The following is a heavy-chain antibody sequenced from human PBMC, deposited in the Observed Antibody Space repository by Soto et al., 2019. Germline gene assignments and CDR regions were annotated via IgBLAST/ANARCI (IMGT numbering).Heavy chain of an antibody. D-gene: IGHD3-22*01. CDR3: TRADYYDISGFFYDC. CDR2: INPNGGST. CDR1: GYIFTNHY. V-gene: IGHV1-46*01. Sequence: QVQLVQSGPEVKPPGASVKLSCEASGYIFTNHYIHWVRQAPGQGLEWMGIINPNGGSTNYLQKFQGRVTMTRDTSTSTVYMELSSLRSEDTAVYFCTRADYYDISGFFYDCWGQGTLVTVSS. J-gene: IGHJ4*02.